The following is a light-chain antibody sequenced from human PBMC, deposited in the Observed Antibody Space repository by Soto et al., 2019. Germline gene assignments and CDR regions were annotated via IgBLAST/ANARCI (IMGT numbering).Light chain of an antibody. J-gene: IGLJ1*01. CDR2: STS. V-gene: IGLV1-44*01. CDR1: SSNIGSST. CDR3: AAWDDRLDVYV. Sequence: QSVLTQPPSASGTPGQIVAISCSGSSSNIGSSTVTWYQQLPGTAPKLLIYSTSQRSSGVPGRFSGSKSGASASLSISGLQSEDEADYYCAAWDDRLDVYVFGTGTKVTVL.